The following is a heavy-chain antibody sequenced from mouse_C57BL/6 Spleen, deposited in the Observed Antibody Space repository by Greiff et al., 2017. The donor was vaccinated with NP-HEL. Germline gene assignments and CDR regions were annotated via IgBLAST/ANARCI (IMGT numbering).Heavy chain of an antibody. J-gene: IGHJ1*03. Sequence: EVKLVESGPELVKPGASVKIPCKASGYTFTDYNMDWVKQSHGKSLEWIGDINPNNGGTIYNQKFKGKATLTVDKSSSTAYMELRSLTSEDTAVYYCARRRITTVVGYFDVWGTGTTVTVSS. CDR1: GYTFTDYN. V-gene: IGHV1-18*01. CDR3: ARRRITTVVGYFDV. D-gene: IGHD1-1*01. CDR2: INPNNGGT.